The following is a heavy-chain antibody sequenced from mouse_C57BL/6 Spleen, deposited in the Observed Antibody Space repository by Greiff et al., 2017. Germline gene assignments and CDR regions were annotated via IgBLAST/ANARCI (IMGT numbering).Heavy chain of an antibody. D-gene: IGHD1-1*01. CDR3: ARNNYYFDY. V-gene: IGHV1-64*01. CDR1: GYTFTSYW. Sequence: VQLQQPGAELVKPGASVKLSCKASGYTFTSYWLHWVKQRPGQGLEWIGMIHPNSGSTNYNEKFKSKDTLTVDKSSSTAYMQRSSLTSEDSAVYYCARNNYYFDYWGQGTTLTVSS. J-gene: IGHJ2*01. CDR2: IHPNSGST.